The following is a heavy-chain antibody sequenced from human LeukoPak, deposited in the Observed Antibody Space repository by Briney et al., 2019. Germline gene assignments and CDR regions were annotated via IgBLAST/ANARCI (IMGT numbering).Heavy chain of an antibody. Sequence: PSETLSLTCAVYGGSFSGYYWSWIRQPPGKGLEWIGEINHSRSTNYNPSLKSRVTISVDTSKNQFSLKLSSVTAADTAVYYCARRGSYDFWSGYYINWFDPWGQGTLVTVSS. V-gene: IGHV4-34*01. CDR2: INHSRST. J-gene: IGHJ5*02. CDR1: GGSFSGYY. D-gene: IGHD3-3*01. CDR3: ARRGSYDFWSGYYINWFDP.